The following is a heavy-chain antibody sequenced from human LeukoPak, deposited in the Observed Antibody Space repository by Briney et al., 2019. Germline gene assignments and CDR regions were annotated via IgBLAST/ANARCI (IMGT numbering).Heavy chain of an antibody. J-gene: IGHJ4*02. CDR2: IRYDGSNK. CDR1: GFTFSSYS. V-gene: IGHV3-30*02. Sequence: GGSLRLSCAASGFTFSSYSMNWVRQAPGKGLEWVAFIRYDGSNKYYADSVKGRFTISRDNSKNTLYLQMNSLRAEDTAVYYCAKAPVTTCSGAYCYPFDYWSQGTLVTVSS. CDR3: AKAPVTTCSGAYCYPFDY. D-gene: IGHD2-15*01.